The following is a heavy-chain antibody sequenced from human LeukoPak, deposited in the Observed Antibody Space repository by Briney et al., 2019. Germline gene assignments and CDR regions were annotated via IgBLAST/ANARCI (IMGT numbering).Heavy chain of an antibody. CDR2: ISGSGGST. CDR1: GFTFSSYA. Sequence: GGSLRLSCAASGFTFSSYAMSWVRQAPGEGLEWGSAISGSGGSTYYADSVKGRFTISRDNSKNTLYLQMNSLRAEDTAVYYCAKDLVGATPGPLFDYWGQGTLVTVSS. J-gene: IGHJ4*02. D-gene: IGHD1-26*01. V-gene: IGHV3-23*01. CDR3: AKDLVGATPGPLFDY.